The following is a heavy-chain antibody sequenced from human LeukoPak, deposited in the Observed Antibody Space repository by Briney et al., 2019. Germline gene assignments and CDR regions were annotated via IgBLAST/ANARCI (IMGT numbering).Heavy chain of an antibody. J-gene: IGHJ5*02. CDR3: ARPADRGHYNWFDP. D-gene: IGHD3-10*01. CDR1: GFTFSSYW. Sequence: GGSLRLSCAASGFTFSSYWMSWVRQAPGKGLEWVANIKQDGSEKYYVDSVKGRFTISRDNAKNSLYLQMNSLRAEDTAVYYCARPADRGHYNWFDPWGQGTLVTVSS. V-gene: IGHV3-7*04. CDR2: IKQDGSEK.